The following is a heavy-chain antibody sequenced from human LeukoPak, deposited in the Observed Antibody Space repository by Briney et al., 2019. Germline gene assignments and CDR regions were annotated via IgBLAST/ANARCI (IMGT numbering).Heavy chain of an antibody. J-gene: IGHJ4*02. CDR3: AKFTYGDYPDY. CDR2: IGGSGGST. D-gene: IGHD4-17*01. V-gene: IGHV3-23*01. Sequence: GGSLRLSCAASGFTFTSYGMTWVRRAPGRGLEWVSAIGGSGGSTFYADSVKGRFTIFRDNSKNTLYLQMNSLRAEDTAVYYCAKFTYGDYPDYWGQGTLVTVSS. CDR1: GFTFTSYG.